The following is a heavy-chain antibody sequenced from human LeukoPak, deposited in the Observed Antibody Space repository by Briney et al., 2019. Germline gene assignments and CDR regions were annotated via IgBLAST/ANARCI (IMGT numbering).Heavy chain of an antibody. CDR1: GGSFSGYY. D-gene: IGHD2-15*01. CDR2: INHSGST. J-gene: IGHJ3*02. V-gene: IGHV4-34*01. CDR3: TRSRRPYSFDAFDI. Sequence: SETLSLTCAVYGGSFSGYYWSWIRQPPGKGLEWIGEINHSGSTNYNPSLKSRVTISVDTSKNQFTLKLSSVTAADTAVYYCTRSRRPYSFDAFDIWGQGTMVTVSS.